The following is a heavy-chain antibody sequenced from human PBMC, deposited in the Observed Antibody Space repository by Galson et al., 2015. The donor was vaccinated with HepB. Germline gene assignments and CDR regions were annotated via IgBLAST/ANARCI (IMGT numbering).Heavy chain of an antibody. CDR1: GFTFSSYA. CDR3: AKGLSSGVDAFDI. Sequence: SLRLSCAASGFTFSSYAMSWVRQAPGKGLEWVSAISGSGGSTYYADPVKGRFTISRDNSKNTLYLQMNSLRAEDTAVYYCAKGLSSGVDAFDIWGQGTMVTVSS. V-gene: IGHV3-23*01. CDR2: ISGSGGST. D-gene: IGHD3-22*01. J-gene: IGHJ3*02.